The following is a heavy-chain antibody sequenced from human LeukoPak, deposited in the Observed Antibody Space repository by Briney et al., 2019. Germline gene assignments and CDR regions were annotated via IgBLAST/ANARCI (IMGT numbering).Heavy chain of an antibody. V-gene: IGHV3-49*04. J-gene: IGHJ3*02. CDR1: GFTFGDYA. Sequence: PGGSLRLSCTASGFTFGDYAMSWVRQAPGKGLEWVGLISRNYYGGTAEYAASVKGRFTISRDDSKSIANLQMNSLKTEDTGVYYCTSSFWQWVSTDAFDNSGQGTMVTVSS. D-gene: IGHD6-19*01. CDR2: ISRNYYGGTA. CDR3: TSSFWQWVSTDAFDN.